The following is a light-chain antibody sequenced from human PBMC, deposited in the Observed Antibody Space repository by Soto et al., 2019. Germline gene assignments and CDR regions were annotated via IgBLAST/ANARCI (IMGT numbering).Light chain of an antibody. CDR1: SSNIGSNY. V-gene: IGLV1-47*01. J-gene: IGLJ2*01. CDR2: RNN. CDR3: AAWDDSLSGVV. Sequence: QSVLTQPPSASGTPGQRVTISCSGSSSNIGSNYVYWYQQLPGTAPKLLIYRNNQRPSGVPDRFSGSKSGTSASLAISGLRSEDGGDYYCAAWDDSLSGVVFGGGTQLTVL.